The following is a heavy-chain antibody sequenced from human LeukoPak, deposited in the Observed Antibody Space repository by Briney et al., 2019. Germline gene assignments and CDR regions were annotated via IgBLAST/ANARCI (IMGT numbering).Heavy chain of an antibody. CDR2: IYYSGST. CDR1: GGSISSASND. Sequence: SETLSLTCPVSGGSISSASNDWGWIRQPPGKGLEWIGSIYYSGSTYCNPSLKSRVTISIDTSKNQLSLKLSSVTAADTAVYYCARRVSSDCSGGSCYSWWFDPWGLGTLVIVSS. J-gene: IGHJ5*02. CDR3: ARRVSSDCSGGSCYSWWFDP. D-gene: IGHD2-15*01. V-gene: IGHV4-39*01.